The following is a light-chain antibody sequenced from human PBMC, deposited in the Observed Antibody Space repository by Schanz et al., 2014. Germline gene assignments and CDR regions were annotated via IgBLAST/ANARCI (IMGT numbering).Light chain of an antibody. CDR2: DAS. V-gene: IGKV3-20*01. CDR3: QHYGSSPET. J-gene: IGKJ1*01. Sequence: EIVLTQSPGTLSLSPGERATLSCRASQSVTSYLAWYQQKPGQAPRLLIYDASARATGIPDRFSGSGSGRDFTLTISRLEPEDVAVYYCQHYGSSPETFGRGTKVEIK. CDR1: QSVTSY.